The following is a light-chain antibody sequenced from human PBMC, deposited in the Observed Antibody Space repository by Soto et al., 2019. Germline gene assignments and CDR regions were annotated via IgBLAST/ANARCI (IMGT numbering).Light chain of an antibody. CDR1: QSVSRY. CDR3: LQRTTWLT. CDR2: DAS. Sequence: EIVLTQSPATLSLSPGERATLSCRASQSVSRYLAWYQQKPGQAPRLLIYDASNRATGIPARFSGRGSGPDFTLPISSLEPDDFAVYYCLQRTTWLTFGGGTKVPI. J-gene: IGKJ4*01. V-gene: IGKV3-11*01.